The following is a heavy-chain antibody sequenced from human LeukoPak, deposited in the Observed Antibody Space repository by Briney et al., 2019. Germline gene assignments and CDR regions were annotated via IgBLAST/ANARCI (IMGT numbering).Heavy chain of an antibody. V-gene: IGHV1-2*02. CDR1: GYTFTGYY. CDR3: ARPRGTADYYYYGMDV. CDR2: INPNSGGT. J-gene: IGHJ6*02. Sequence: ASVKVSSKASGYTFTGYYMHWVRQAPGQGLEWMGWINPNSGGTNYAQKFQGRVTMTRDTSISTAYMELSRLRSDDTAVYYCARPRGTADYYYYGMDVWGQGTTVTVSS. D-gene: IGHD1-26*01.